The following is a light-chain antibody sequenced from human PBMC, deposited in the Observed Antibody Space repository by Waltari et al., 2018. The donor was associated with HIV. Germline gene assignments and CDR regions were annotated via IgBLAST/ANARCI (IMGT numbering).Light chain of an antibody. J-gene: IGLJ2*01. Sequence: SYDLTQPHSVSVSPGQPANITCSGDKLGDKYACWYQRKPGQSPVLVIYQDTKRPSGIPERFSGSNSGNTASLTISGTHAMDEADYYCQAWDSSTCVFGGGTKLTVL. CDR1: KLGDKY. V-gene: IGLV3-1*01. CDR2: QDT. CDR3: QAWDSSTCV.